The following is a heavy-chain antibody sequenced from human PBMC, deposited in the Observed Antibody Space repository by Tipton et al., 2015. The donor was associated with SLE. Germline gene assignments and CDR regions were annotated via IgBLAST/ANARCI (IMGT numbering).Heavy chain of an antibody. CDR3: ASDRPSDY. CDR1: GGSISSHY. V-gene: IGHV4-59*11. Sequence: TRARRRTVSGGSISSHYWSWIRQPPGKRLEWIGYIYYSGSTNYNPSLKSRVTISVDTSKNQFSLKLSSVTAADTAVYYCASDRPSDYWGQGTLVTVSS. J-gene: IGHJ4*02. CDR2: IYYSGST.